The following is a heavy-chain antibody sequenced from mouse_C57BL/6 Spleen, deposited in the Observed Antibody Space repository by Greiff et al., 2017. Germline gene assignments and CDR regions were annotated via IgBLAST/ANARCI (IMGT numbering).Heavy chain of an antibody. CDR1: GFTFSDYG. CDR3: GYGSSYLWYFDV. D-gene: IGHD1-1*01. J-gene: IGHJ1*03. Sequence: DVKLVESGGGLVKPGGSLKLSCAASGFTFSDYGMHWVRQAPEKGLEWVAYISSGSSTIYYADTVKGRFTISRDNAKNTLFLQMTSLRSEDTAMYYCGYGSSYLWYFDVWGTGTTVTVSS. V-gene: IGHV5-17*01. CDR2: ISSGSSTI.